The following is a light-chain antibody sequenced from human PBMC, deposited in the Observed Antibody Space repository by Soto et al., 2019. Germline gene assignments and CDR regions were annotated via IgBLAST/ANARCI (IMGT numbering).Light chain of an antibody. CDR2: GVS. V-gene: IGKV3-20*01. CDR3: QQYANSPIP. Sequence: IEWPQSPGTLSLSPGERATLSCRACQSVSSNLAWYQQKPGQAPRLLIYGVSSRASGIPDRFFGSGSGTDFTLTINRLEPEDCAVYYCQQYANSPIPFGQGTRLEIK. CDR1: QSVSSN. J-gene: IGKJ5*01.